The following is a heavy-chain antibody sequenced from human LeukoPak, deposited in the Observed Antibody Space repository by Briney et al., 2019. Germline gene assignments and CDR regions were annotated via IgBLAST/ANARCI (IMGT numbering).Heavy chain of an antibody. V-gene: IGHV4-38-2*02. CDR2: IYHSGNT. CDR1: GYSISSGYY. D-gene: IGHD5-18*01. CDR3: ARDRVSYGRLDAFDI. J-gene: IGHJ3*02. Sequence: KASETLSLTCTVSGYSISSGYYWGWIRQPPGKGLEWIGSIYHSGNTYYNPSLKSRVTISVDTSKNQFSLRLTSVTAADTAVYYCARDRVSYGRLDAFDIWGQGTMVTVSS.